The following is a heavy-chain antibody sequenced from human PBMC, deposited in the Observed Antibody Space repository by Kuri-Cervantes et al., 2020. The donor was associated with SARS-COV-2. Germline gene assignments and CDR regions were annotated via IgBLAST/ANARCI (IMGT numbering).Heavy chain of an antibody. CDR1: GYSISSGYY. Sequence: SETLSLTCAVSGYSISSGYYWGWIRQPPGKGLEWIGSIYHSGSTYYSPSLKSRVTISVDTSKNQFSLKLSSVTAADTAVYYCARDPNANHNNWFDPWGQGTLVTVSS. CDR2: IYHSGST. D-gene: IGHD4/OR15-4a*01. CDR3: ARDPNANHNNWFDP. J-gene: IGHJ5*02. V-gene: IGHV4-38-2*02.